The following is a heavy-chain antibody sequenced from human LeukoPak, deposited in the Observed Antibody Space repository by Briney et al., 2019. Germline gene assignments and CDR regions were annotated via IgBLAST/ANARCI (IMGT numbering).Heavy chain of an antibody. J-gene: IGHJ3*02. CDR3: TRGAGSTTSNDAFDI. V-gene: IGHV4-39*07. CDR1: GGSISSSSYY. Sequence: PSETLSLTCTVSGGSISSSSYYWGWIRQPPGKGLEWIGSIYYSGSTYYNPSLKSRVTISVDTSKSQFSLKVSSVTAADTAVYYCTRGAGSTTSNDAFDIWGQGTMVTVSS. CDR2: IYYSGST. D-gene: IGHD1-1*01.